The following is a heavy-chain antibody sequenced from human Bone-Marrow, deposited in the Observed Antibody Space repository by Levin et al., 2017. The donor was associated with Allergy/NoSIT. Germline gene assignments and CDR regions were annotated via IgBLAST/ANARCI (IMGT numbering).Heavy chain of an antibody. Sequence: LSLTCAASGFTFSSYAMSWVRQAPGKGLEWVSGISGSGGSTVYADSVKGRFTISRDNSKNTLYLQMNTLRAEDTAVYYCAKDDNSGSGYYTWGNFDYWGRGTLVTVSP. V-gene: IGHV3-23*01. CDR3: AKDDNSGSGYYTWGNFDY. J-gene: IGHJ4*02. D-gene: IGHD2-8*01. CDR1: GFTFSSYA. CDR2: ISGSGGST.